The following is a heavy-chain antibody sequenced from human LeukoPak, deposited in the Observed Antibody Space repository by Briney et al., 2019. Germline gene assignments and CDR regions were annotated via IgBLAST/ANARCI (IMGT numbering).Heavy chain of an antibody. Sequence: ASVKVSCKASGYTFTGYYMHWVRQAPGQGLEWMGRINPNSGGTNYAQKFQGRVTMTRDTSISTAYMELSRLRSEDTAVYYCARDSYSSGWYPFDYWGQGTLVTVSS. CDR2: INPNSGGT. V-gene: IGHV1-2*06. CDR1: GYTFTGYY. CDR3: ARDSYSSGWYPFDY. D-gene: IGHD6-19*01. J-gene: IGHJ4*02.